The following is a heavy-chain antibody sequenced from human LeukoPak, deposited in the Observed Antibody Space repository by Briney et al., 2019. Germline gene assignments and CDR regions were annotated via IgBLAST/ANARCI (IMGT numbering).Heavy chain of an antibody. V-gene: IGHV3-30*18. D-gene: IGHD3-22*01. Sequence: GGSPRLSCAASGFTFSSYGMHWVRQAPGKGLEWVAAISDDGSNKYYADSVKGRFTISRDNSKNTVYLQMNSLRAEDTAVYYCAKDLENYYDSSGYVDYWGQGTLVTVSS. CDR1: GFTFSSYG. CDR3: AKDLENYYDSSGYVDY. CDR2: ISDDGSNK. J-gene: IGHJ4*02.